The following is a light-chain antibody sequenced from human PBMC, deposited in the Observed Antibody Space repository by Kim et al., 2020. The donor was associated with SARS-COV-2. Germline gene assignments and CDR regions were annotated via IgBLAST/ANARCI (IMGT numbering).Light chain of an antibody. Sequence: DVVMTQSPLSLPVTLGQPASISCRSSQSLVYSDGNTYLNWFQQRPGQSPRRLIYKVSNRDSGVPDRFSGSGSGTDFTLKISRVEAEDVRGYCCMRGIHPITFGQGTRLEIK. CDR2: KVS. V-gene: IGKV2-30*01. CDR1: QSLVYSDGNTY. CDR3: MRGIHPIT. J-gene: IGKJ5*01.